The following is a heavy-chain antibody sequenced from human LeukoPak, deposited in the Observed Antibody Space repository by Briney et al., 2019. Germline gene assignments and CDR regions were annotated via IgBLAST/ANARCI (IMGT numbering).Heavy chain of an antibody. Sequence: PSETLSLTCAVYGGSFSGYYWSWIRQPPGKGLEWIGEINHSGSTNYNPSLKSRVAISVDTSKNQFSLKLSSVTAADTAVYYCARQIRFLEWLFDYWGQGTLVTVSS. CDR2: INHSGST. J-gene: IGHJ4*02. CDR3: ARQIRFLEWLFDY. V-gene: IGHV4-34*01. CDR1: GGSFSGYY. D-gene: IGHD3-3*01.